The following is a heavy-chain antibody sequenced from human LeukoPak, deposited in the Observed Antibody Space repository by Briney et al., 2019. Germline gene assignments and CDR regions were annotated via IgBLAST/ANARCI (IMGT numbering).Heavy chain of an antibody. J-gene: IGHJ6*02. Sequence: GGSLRLSCAASGFTVSSNYMSWVRQAPGKGLEWVSVIYSGGSTYYADSVKGRFTISRDNSKNTLYLQMNSLRAEDTAVYYCARSDIVATIKKTRNYYYYSLDVWGQGTTVTVSS. CDR1: GFTVSSNY. V-gene: IGHV3-53*01. CDR2: IYSGGST. CDR3: ARSDIVATIKKTRNYYYYSLDV. D-gene: IGHD5-12*01.